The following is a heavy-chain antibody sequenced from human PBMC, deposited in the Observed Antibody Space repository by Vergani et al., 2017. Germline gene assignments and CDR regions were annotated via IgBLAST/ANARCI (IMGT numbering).Heavy chain of an antibody. D-gene: IGHD6-19*01. V-gene: IGHV4-39*01. CDR1: ANSISSGSYY. J-gene: IGHJ4*02. CDR3: ARQRPGSGWSPGDFDD. Sequence: QLQLQQSGPGLVKPSETLFLTCTVSANSISSGSYYWGWIRQPPGKSLEWIGSIYYSGHTYYTPSLKSRVAISVDTSKNQFSLKVTSVTAADTAVYFCARQRPGSGWSPGDFDDWGQGILVTVSS. CDR2: IYYSGHT.